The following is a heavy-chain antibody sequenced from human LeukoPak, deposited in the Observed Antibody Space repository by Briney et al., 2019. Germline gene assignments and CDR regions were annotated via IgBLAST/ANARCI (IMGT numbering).Heavy chain of an antibody. Sequence: GGSLRLSCAASGFTFSIYAMSWVRQAPGKGLEWGSTISDSGGSAFYADSVKGRFTISRDNSKNTLYLQVNSLRAEDTAVYYGAKGAQYCTGGSCPYYFDYWVQGTLVTVTS. V-gene: IGHV3-23*01. J-gene: IGHJ4*02. D-gene: IGHD2-15*01. CDR1: GFTFSIYA. CDR3: AKGAQYCTGGSCPYYFDY. CDR2: ISDSGGSA.